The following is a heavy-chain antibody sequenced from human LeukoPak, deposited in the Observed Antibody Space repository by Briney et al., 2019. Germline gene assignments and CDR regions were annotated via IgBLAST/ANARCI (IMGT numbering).Heavy chain of an antibody. CDR1: GGSISSGDYY. Sequence: SETLSLTCTVSGGSISSGDYYWSWIRQPPGKGLEWIVYIYYSGSTYYNPSLKSRVTISVDTSKNQFSLKLSSVTAADTAVYYCARGDYSIYNWFDPWGQGTLVTVSS. CDR3: ARGDYSIYNWFDP. CDR2: IYYSGST. D-gene: IGHD4-11*01. V-gene: IGHV4-30-4*08. J-gene: IGHJ5*02.